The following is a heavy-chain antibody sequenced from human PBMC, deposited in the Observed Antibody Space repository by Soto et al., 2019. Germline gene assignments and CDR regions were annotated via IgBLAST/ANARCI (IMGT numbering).Heavy chain of an antibody. CDR2: IIPILGIA. V-gene: IGHV1-69*02. CDR1: GGTFSSYT. Sequence: GASVKVSCKASGGTFSSYTISWVRQAPGQGLEWMGRIIPILGIANYAQKFQGRVTITADKSTSTAYMELSSLRSEDTAVYYCDLTGISGGPAYYFDYWGQGTLVTVSS. D-gene: IGHD2-15*01. CDR3: DLTGISGGPAYYFDY. J-gene: IGHJ4*02.